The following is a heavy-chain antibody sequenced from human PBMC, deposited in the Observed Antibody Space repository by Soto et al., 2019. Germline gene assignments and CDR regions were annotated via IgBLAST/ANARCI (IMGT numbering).Heavy chain of an antibody. Sequence: SQTLSLTCAISGDSVSSNTAAWNWIRQSPSRGLEWLGRTFYRSQWSNDYTETVKSRIVINPDTSKNKLSLQLHSVTPDDTSLYYCARDPDEIKAGAPGHAFDIWGQGTVVS. V-gene: IGHV6-1*01. CDR3: ARDPDEIKAGAPGHAFDI. J-gene: IGHJ3*02. CDR2: TFYRSQWSN. CDR1: GDSVSSNTAA. D-gene: IGHD3-10*01.